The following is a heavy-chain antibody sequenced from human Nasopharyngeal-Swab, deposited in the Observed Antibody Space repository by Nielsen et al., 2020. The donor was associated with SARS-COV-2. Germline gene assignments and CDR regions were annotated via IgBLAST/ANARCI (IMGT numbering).Heavy chain of an antibody. CDR3: AREYYDFWSGYLFDY. D-gene: IGHD3-3*01. V-gene: IGHV3-15*01. Sequence: GESLKISCAASGFTFSNAWMSWVRQAPGKGLEWVGRIKSKTDGGTTDYADPVKGRFTISRDDSKNTLYLQMNSLRAEDTAVYYCAREYYDFWSGYLFDYWGQGTLVTVSS. J-gene: IGHJ4*02. CDR1: GFTFSNAW. CDR2: IKSKTDGGTT.